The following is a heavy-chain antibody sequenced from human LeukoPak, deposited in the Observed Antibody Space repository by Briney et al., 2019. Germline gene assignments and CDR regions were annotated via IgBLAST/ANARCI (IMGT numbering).Heavy chain of an antibody. J-gene: IGHJ4*02. CDR1: GFTLKNYW. CDR3: TRSWPRPLLFDY. V-gene: IGHV3-49*04. D-gene: IGHD1-26*01. CDR2: IRSKAYGGTT. Sequence: AGGSLRLSCAASGFTLKNYWMSWVRQAPGKGLEWVGFIRSKAYGGTTEYAASVKGRFTISRDDSKSIAYLQMNSLKTEDTAVYYCTRSWPRPLLFDYWGQGTLVTVSS.